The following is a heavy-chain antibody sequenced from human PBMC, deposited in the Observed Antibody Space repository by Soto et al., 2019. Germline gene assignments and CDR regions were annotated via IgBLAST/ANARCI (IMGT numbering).Heavy chain of an antibody. J-gene: IGHJ4*02. CDR3: AKSAGKGGLAAPIDY. CDR1: GFTFSNYG. D-gene: IGHD6-13*01. CDR2: ISFDGSNK. Sequence: LRLSCASSGFTFSNYGMPWVRQAPGKGLEWVAVISFDGSNKYYADSVKGRFTISRDNSKNTLFLQMDSLRAEDTAVYYCAKSAGKGGLAAPIDYWGLGTLVTVSS. V-gene: IGHV3-33*05.